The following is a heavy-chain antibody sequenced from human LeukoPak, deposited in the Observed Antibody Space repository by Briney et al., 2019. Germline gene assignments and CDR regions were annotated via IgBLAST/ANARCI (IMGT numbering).Heavy chain of an antibody. V-gene: IGHV5-51*01. CDR1: GYIFTNYW. CDR2: IYPDDFDT. D-gene: IGHD3-10*01. J-gene: IGHJ4*02. Sequence: GESLKISCKASGYIFTNYWIGWVRQMPGKGLEWMGIIYPDDFDTRYSPSFQGQVTISADKSISTAYLQWNSLEASDTAMYYCATYYGSGSHRDYWGQGTLVTVSS. CDR3: ATYYGSGSHRDY.